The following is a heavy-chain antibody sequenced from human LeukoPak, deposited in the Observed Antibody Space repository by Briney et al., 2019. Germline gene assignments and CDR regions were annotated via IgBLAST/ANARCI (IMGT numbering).Heavy chain of an antibody. CDR3: AKSYYDSSGYDYFDY. D-gene: IGHD3-22*01. CDR1: GFTFSSAA. V-gene: IGHV3-33*06. Sequence: PGGSLRLSCAASGFTFSSAAMRWVRQAPGKGLEWVAVIWYDGSNKYYADSVKGRFTISRDNSKNTLYLQMNSLRAEDTAVYYCAKSYYDSSGYDYFDYWGQGTLVTVSS. CDR2: IWYDGSNK. J-gene: IGHJ4*02.